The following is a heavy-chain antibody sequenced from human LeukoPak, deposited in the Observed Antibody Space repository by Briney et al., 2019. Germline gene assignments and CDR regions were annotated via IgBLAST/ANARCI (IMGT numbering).Heavy chain of an antibody. J-gene: IGHJ5*02. CDR2: IYYSGST. CDR1: GGSVSSGSYY. V-gene: IGHV4-61*01. D-gene: IGHD5-18*01. Sequence: PSETLSLTCTVSGGSVSSGSYYWSWIRQPPGKGLEWIGYIYYSGSTNYNPSLKSRVTISVDTSKNQFSLKLSSVTAADTAVYYCAREEAGYGFVWFDPWGQGTLVTVSS. CDR3: AREEAGYGFVWFDP.